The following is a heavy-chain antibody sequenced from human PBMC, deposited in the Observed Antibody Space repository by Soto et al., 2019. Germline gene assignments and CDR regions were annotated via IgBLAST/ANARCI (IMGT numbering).Heavy chain of an antibody. V-gene: IGHV3-53*01. CDR2: IYSGGST. J-gene: IGHJ6*02. D-gene: IGHD3-10*01. CDR3: ASPAPHYYYGSGSPVPDEYFYYYYGMDV. CDR1: GFTVSSNY. Sequence: GGSLRLSCAASGFTVSSNYMSWVRQAPGKGLEWVSVIYSGGSTYYADSVKGRFTISRDNSKNTLYLQMNSLRAEDTAVYYCASPAPHYYYGSGSPVPDEYFYYYYGMDVWGQGTTVTVSS.